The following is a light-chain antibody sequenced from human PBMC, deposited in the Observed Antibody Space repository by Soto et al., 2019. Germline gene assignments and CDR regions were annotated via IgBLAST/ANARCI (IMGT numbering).Light chain of an antibody. CDR3: QQYGSSLPIN. J-gene: IGKJ5*01. Sequence: EIVLAQSPVTISSSTVAIARLSGRSSQSVTNSFLAWYQQKPGQAPRLLIYGASSRATGIPDRFSGSGSGTDFTLTIRRLEPEDFAVYYCQQYGSSLPINCGKGQRRAIK. CDR2: GAS. V-gene: IGKV3-20*01. CDR1: QSVTNSF.